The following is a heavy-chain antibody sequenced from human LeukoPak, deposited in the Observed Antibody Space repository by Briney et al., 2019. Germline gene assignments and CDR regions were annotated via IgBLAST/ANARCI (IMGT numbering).Heavy chain of an antibody. CDR3: AKGALGACSGARCYPFDY. Sequence: PGGSLRLSCAASGFTFSSYAMNWVRQTPGKGLAGLEWVSSIIGSGGSTYFADSVKGRFTISRDNSKNTLYLQMNSLRVEDTAVYYCAKGALGACSGARCYPFDYWGQGTLVTVSS. J-gene: IGHJ4*02. CDR2: IIGSGGST. CDR1: GFTFSSYA. V-gene: IGHV3-23*01. D-gene: IGHD2-15*01.